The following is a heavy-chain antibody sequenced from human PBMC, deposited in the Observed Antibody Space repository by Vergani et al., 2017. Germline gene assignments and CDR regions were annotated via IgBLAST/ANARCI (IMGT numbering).Heavy chain of an antibody. CDR3: AARYCSSTSCPLRGAFDI. CDR1: SHTFQTYG. V-gene: IGHV1-18*01. D-gene: IGHD2-2*01. J-gene: IGHJ3*02. CDR2: IRPYTGHT. Sequence: QVQLVQSGAELKKPGASVSVSCKGSSHTFQTYGISWVRQAPGKGLEWMAWIRPYTGHTIYAQKFQDRVTMTTDTSTSTAYMELRSLRSDDTAVYYCAARYCSSTSCPLRGAFDIWGQGTMVTVSS.